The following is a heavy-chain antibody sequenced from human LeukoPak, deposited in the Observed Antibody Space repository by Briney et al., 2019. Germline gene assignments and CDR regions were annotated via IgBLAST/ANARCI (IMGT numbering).Heavy chain of an antibody. D-gene: IGHD3-22*01. J-gene: IGHJ4*02. CDR3: ATGDDTSGPDLYYFDF. Sequence: GGSLRLSCAASGFTFSSYVMHYVRQAPGKGLEWVAVISRDGRTNYCADSVKGRFTISRDNSKNTLYVQMNSLRAEDTAVYYCATGDDTSGPDLYYFDFWGQGTLVTVSS. V-gene: IGHV3-30*04. CDR2: ISRDGRTN. CDR1: GFTFSSYV.